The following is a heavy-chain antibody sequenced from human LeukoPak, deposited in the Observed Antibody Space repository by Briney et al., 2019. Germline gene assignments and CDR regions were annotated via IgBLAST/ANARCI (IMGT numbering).Heavy chain of an antibody. CDR2: IYYSGST. J-gene: IGHJ5*02. Sequence: SSETLSLTCTVSGGSISISSYYWGWIRQPPGKGLEWIGSIYYSGSTYYNPSLKSRVTISVDTSKNQFSLKLSSVTAADTAVYYCARRDYGDFRFDPWGQGTLVTVSS. CDR1: GGSISISSYY. V-gene: IGHV4-39*01. CDR3: ARRDYGDFRFDP. D-gene: IGHD4-17*01.